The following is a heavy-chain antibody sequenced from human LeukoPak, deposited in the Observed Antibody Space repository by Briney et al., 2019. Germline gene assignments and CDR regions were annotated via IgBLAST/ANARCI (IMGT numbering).Heavy chain of an antibody. CDR3: ARVKNYCSGRSCYFDY. D-gene: IGHD2-15*01. CDR1: GGTFSSYA. V-gene: IGHV1-69*06. CDR2: IIPIFGTA. J-gene: IGHJ4*02. Sequence: ASVKVSCKASGGTFSSYAISWVRQAPGQGLEWMGGIIPIFGTANYAQKFQGRVTITADKSTSTAYMELSSLRSEDTAVYYCARVKNYCSGRSCYFDYWGQGTLVTVSS.